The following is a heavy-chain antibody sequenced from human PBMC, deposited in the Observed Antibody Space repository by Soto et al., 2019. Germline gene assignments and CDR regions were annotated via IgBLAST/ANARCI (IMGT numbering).Heavy chain of an antibody. Sequence: QVQLVQSGAEVEKPGSSVKVSCKASGGTFSSYAFSWVRQAPGQGLEWMGGIIPVFGATNYAQTWQGRVTITADPSTSPAYMELTSLRSEDTAVYYCAASPEWSYALSQLVITPFAFYWGQGTLVTVSP. V-gene: IGHV1-69*01. CDR1: GGTFSSYA. CDR3: AASPEWSYALSQLVITPFAFY. CDR2: IIPVFGAT. D-gene: IGHD3-22*01. J-gene: IGHJ4*02.